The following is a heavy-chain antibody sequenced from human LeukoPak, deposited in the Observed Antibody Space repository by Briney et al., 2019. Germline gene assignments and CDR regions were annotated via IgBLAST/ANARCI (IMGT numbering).Heavy chain of an antibody. D-gene: IGHD3-10*01. CDR1: GGSLRGYY. CDR3: ARVVDGSGSYCEAFDI. V-gene: IGHV4-34*01. J-gene: IGHJ3*02. Sequence: SETLSLTCAVYGGSLRGYYGSWLRQPPGKGLEWIGEINDTGSTDYNPSLKSRVTISVDTSNNQFSLKLSSVTAADTAVFCCARVVDGSGSYCEAFDIWGQGTMVTVSS. CDR2: INDTGST.